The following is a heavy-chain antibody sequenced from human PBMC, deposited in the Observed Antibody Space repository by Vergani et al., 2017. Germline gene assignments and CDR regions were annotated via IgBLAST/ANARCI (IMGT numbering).Heavy chain of an antibody. CDR1: GYTFTSYG. Sequence: QVQLVQSGAEVKKPGASVKVSCKASGYTFTSYGISWVRQAPGQGLDWMGWISAYNGNTNYAQKLQGRVTMTTDTSTSTAYMELRSLRSDDTAVYYCARNIVVDIYYYYGMDVWGQGTTVTVSS. J-gene: IGHJ6*02. CDR3: ARNIVVDIYYYYGMDV. V-gene: IGHV1-18*01. CDR2: ISAYNGNT. D-gene: IGHD2-2*01.